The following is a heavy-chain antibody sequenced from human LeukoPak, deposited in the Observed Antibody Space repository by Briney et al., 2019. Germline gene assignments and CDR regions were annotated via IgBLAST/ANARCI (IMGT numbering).Heavy chain of an antibody. CDR2: MYSIGSN. CDR3: AREPTSGREPTSGRPLDY. Sequence: PSETLSLTCTVSGGSISGYFWTWIRQPAGKGLEWIGRMYSIGSNNYNPSLKSRVTMSLDTSKNHFSLNLTSVTAADTAVYHCAREPTSGREPTSGRPLDYWGQGTLVTVSS. V-gene: IGHV4-4*07. D-gene: IGHD5-12*01. CDR1: GGSISGYF. J-gene: IGHJ4*02.